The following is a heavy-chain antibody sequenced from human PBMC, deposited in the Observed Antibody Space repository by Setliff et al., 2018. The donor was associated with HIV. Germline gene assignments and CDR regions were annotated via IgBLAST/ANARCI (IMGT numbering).Heavy chain of an antibody. V-gene: IGHV4-61*01. CDR1: GGSISSSSYY. Sequence: LSLTCTVSGGSISSSSYYWSWIRQPPGKGLEWLGYIYYSGGTNYNPSLKSRVTISVDTSKNQFFLKLNSVTAADAAVYYCARQVGSYLYYYYYYMDVWGKGTTVTVSS. CDR3: ARQVGSYLYYYYYYMDV. CDR2: IYYSGGT. J-gene: IGHJ6*03. D-gene: IGHD1-26*01.